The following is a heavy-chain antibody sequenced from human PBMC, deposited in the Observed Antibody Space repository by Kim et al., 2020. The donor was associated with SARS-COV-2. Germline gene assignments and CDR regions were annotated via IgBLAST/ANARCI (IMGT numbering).Heavy chain of an antibody. J-gene: IGHJ6*02. V-gene: IGHV4-31*03. CDR1: GGSISSGGYY. CDR3: VSMAATRRYYGMDV. Sequence: SETLSLTCTVSGGSISSGGYYWSWIRQHPGKGLGWIGNIYYSGSTYYNPSLKSRVIISVDTSKNQFSLKLSSVTAADTAVYYCVSMAATRRYYGMDVWGQGTTVTVSS. CDR2: IYYSGST. D-gene: IGHD6-13*01.